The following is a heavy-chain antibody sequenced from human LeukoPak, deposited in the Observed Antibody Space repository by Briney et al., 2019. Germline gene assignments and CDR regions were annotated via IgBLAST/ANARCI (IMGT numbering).Heavy chain of an antibody. Sequence: VSGPTLVNPTQTLTLTCTFSGFSLSTSGMCVSWICQPPGKALEWLALIDWDDDKYYSTSLKTRLTISKDTSKNQVVLTMTNMDPVDTATYYCARIRGYSYGVDDAFGIWGQGTMVTVSS. CDR2: IDWDDDK. CDR3: ARIRGYSYGVDDAFGI. CDR1: GFSLSTSGMC. D-gene: IGHD5-18*01. J-gene: IGHJ3*02. V-gene: IGHV2-70*01.